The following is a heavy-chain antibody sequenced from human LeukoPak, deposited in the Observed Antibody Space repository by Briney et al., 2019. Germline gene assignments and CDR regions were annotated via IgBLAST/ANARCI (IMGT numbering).Heavy chain of an antibody. J-gene: IGHJ4*02. V-gene: IGHV4-39*01. CDR2: IYYSGST. CDR1: GGSISSSSYY. CDR3: ARHSSGYYYGFDY. Sequence: ASETLSLTCTVSGGSISSSSYYWGWIRQPPGKGLEWIGSIYYSGSTYYNPSLKSRVTMSVDTSKNQFSLKLSSVTAADTAMYYCARHSSGYYYGFDYWGQGTLVTVSS. D-gene: IGHD3-22*01.